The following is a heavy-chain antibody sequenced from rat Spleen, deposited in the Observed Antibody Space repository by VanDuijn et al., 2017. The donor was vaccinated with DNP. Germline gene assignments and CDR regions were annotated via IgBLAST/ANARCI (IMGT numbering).Heavy chain of an antibody. J-gene: IGHJ1*01. Sequence: EVQLQESGPGLVKPSQSLSLTCSVTGYSITSGNGWNWIRKFPGNKMEWMGYINYSGATAYNPSLRSRISITRDTSKNQFFLQLNSVTAEDKATYYCARGLNYGGYIYSWYFDFWGPGTMVTVSS. CDR1: GYSITSGNG. CDR2: INYSGAT. D-gene: IGHD1-11*01. V-gene: IGHV3-1*01. CDR3: ARGLNYGGYIYSWYFDF.